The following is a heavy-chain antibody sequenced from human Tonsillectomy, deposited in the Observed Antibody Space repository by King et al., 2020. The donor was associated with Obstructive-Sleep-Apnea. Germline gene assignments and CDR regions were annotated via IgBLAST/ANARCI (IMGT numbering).Heavy chain of an antibody. V-gene: IGHV3-74*01. J-gene: IGHJ4*02. CDR3: ARVFLAVAPITG. CDR1: GFTFSSNW. CDR2: INGDGSST. Sequence: VQLVESGGGLVQPGGSLRLSCAASGFTFSSNWMHWVRQAPGKGLVWVSRINGDGSSTSYADSMKGRFTISRDNAKNTLYLQMNSLRAEDTAVYHCARVFLAVAPITGWGQGTLVTVSS. D-gene: IGHD6-19*01.